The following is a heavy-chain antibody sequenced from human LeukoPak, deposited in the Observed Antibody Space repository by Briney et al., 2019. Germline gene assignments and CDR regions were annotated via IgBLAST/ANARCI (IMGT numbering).Heavy chain of an antibody. Sequence: QPGGSLRLSCAASGFTFSSYAMSWVRQAPGKGLEWVSAISGSGGSTYYADSVKGRFTISRDNSEDTLYLQMNSLRAEDTAVYYCAKVKSSGWYYFDYWGQGTLVTVSS. V-gene: IGHV3-23*01. J-gene: IGHJ4*02. CDR3: AKVKSSGWYYFDY. D-gene: IGHD6-19*01. CDR1: GFTFSSYA. CDR2: ISGSGGST.